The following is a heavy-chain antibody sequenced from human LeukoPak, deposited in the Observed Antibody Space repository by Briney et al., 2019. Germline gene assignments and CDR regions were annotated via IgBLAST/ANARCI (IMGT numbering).Heavy chain of an antibody. Sequence: SETLSLTCTVSGGSISSSSYYWGWIRQPPGKGLEWIGSIYYSGSTYYNPSLKSRVTISVDTSKNQFSLKLSSVTAADTAVYYCARRYYDILSEVHWFDPWGQGTLLIVSS. CDR2: IYYSGST. V-gene: IGHV4-39*01. CDR1: GGSISSSSYY. D-gene: IGHD3-9*01. J-gene: IGHJ5*02. CDR3: ARRYYDILSEVHWFDP.